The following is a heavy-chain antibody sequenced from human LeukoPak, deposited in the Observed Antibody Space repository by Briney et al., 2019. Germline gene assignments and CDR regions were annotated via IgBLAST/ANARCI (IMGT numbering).Heavy chain of an antibody. CDR1: GGSISSYY. D-gene: IGHD2/OR15-2a*01. CDR2: ISDIGSI. CDR3: AGHHPRNTVDF. V-gene: IGHV4-59*08. J-gene: IGHJ4*02. Sequence: SETLSLTCTVSGGSISSYYWIWIRQPPGKGLEWIAYISDIGSINYNPSLKSRVTISLDTSKNQFSLKLSSVTAADTAVYYCAGHHPRNTVDFWGQGTLVTVSS.